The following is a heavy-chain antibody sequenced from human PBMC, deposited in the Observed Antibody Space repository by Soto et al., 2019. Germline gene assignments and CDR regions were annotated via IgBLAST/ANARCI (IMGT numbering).Heavy chain of an antibody. CDR2: ISGSGGST. CDR1: GFTFSSYA. V-gene: IGHV3-23*01. J-gene: IGHJ5*02. CDR3: AKDPTYDSSGYYYSGWFDP. D-gene: IGHD3-22*01. Sequence: EVQLLESGGGLVQPGGSLRLSCAASGFTFSSYAMSWVRQAPGKGLEWVSAISGSGGSTYYADSVKSRFTISRDNSKNTLYLQMNSLRAEDTAVYYCAKDPTYDSSGYYYSGWFDPWGQGTLVTVSS.